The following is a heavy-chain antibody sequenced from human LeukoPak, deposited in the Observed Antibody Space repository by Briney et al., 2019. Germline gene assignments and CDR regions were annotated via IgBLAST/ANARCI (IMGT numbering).Heavy chain of an antibody. J-gene: IGHJ4*02. Sequence: ASVKVSCTASGYTFTSYGMNWVRQAPGQGLEWMGWINTNTGNPMYAQGFTGRFVFSLDTSVSTAYLEISSLKGEDTAVYYCARDQESSTCDYWGQGTLVTVSS. V-gene: IGHV7-4-1*02. CDR2: INTNTGNP. D-gene: IGHD3-10*01. CDR3: ARDQESSTCDY. CDR1: GYTFTSYG.